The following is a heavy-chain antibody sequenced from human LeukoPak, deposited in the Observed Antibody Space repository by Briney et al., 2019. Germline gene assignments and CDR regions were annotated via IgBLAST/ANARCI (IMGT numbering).Heavy chain of an antibody. CDR3: AKDLSSYGSRPEAYYFDY. J-gene: IGHJ4*02. V-gene: IGHV3-23*01. Sequence: PGGSLRLSCAASGFTFSSYAMSWVRKAPGKGLEWVSAISGSGGSTYYADSVKGRFTISRDNSKNTLYLQMNSLRAEDTAVYYCAKDLSSYGSRPEAYYFDYWGQGTLVTVSS. CDR1: GFTFSSYA. CDR2: ISGSGGST. D-gene: IGHD5-18*01.